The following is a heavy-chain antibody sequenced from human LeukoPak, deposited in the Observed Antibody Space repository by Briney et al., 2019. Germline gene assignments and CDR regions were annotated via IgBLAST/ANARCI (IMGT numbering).Heavy chain of an antibody. CDR2: IWYDGSNK. CDR1: GFTFSSYG. J-gene: IGHJ4*02. Sequence: GGSLRLSCAASGFTFSSYGMHWVRQAPGKGLEWVAVIWYDGSNKYYADSVKGRFTTSRDNSKNTLYLQMNSLRAEDTAVYYCAKNPGYSSGRPPDYWGQGTLVTVSS. D-gene: IGHD6-19*01. V-gene: IGHV3-30*02. CDR3: AKNPGYSSGRPPDY.